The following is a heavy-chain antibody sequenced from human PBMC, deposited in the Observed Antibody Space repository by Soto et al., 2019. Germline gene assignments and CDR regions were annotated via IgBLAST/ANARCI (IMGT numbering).Heavy chain of an antibody. V-gene: IGHV3-23*01. Sequence: GGSLRLSCSASGFTFSNYAMTWVRQAPGKGLEWVSTISGSGGSSYSADSVKGRFSISRDNSKKTLFLQMNFLRAEDTAVYFCAKGASFRGYYYYGVDVWGQGTTVTVSS. CDR3: AKGASFRGYYYYGVDV. D-gene: IGHD1-26*01. J-gene: IGHJ6*02. CDR2: ISGSGGSS. CDR1: GFTFSNYA.